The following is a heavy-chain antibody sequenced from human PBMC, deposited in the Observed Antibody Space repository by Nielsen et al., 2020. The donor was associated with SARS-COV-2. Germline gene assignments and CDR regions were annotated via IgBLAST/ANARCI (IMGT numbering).Heavy chain of an antibody. V-gene: IGHV3-23*01. J-gene: IGHJ4*02. CDR2: ISGSGGST. CDR3: AKIRGYSYGYYFDY. D-gene: IGHD5-18*01. Sequence: GESLKISCAASGFTFSSYAMSWVRQAPGKGLEWVSAISGSGGSTYYADSVKGRFTISRDNSKNTLYLQMNSLRAEDTAVYYCAKIRGYSYGYYFDYWGQGTLVTVSS. CDR1: GFTFSSYA.